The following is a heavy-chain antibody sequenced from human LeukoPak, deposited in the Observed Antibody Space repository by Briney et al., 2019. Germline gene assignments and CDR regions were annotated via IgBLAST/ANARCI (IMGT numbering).Heavy chain of an antibody. Sequence: PGGSLRLSCAASGFTFSIYTMNWVRQAPGKGLEWVSIINYNGDAKYYADSVQGRFTISRDTSKNTVYLQMNSLRAEDTAIYYCAKDGHCPALCTTQIAVAGYNDNWGQGTLVTVSS. CDR2: INYNGDAK. CDR3: AKDGHCPALCTTQIAVAGYNDN. V-gene: IGHV3-23*01. CDR1: GFTFSIYT. D-gene: IGHD6-19*01. J-gene: IGHJ4*02.